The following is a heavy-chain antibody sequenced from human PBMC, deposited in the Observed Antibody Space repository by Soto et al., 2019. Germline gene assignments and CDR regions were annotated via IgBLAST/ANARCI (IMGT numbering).Heavy chain of an antibody. D-gene: IGHD5-18*01. CDR2: ISYDGSNK. CDR3: AKGATAQAPYYYYGMDV. V-gene: IGHV3-30*18. Sequence: PGKGLEWVAVISYDGSNKYYADSVKGRFTISRDNSKNTLYLQMNSLRAEDTAVYYCAKGATAQAPYYYYGMDVWGQGTTVTVSS. J-gene: IGHJ6*02.